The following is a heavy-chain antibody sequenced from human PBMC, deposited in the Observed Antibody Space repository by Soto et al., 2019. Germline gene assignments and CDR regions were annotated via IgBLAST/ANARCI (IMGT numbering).Heavy chain of an antibody. Sequence: ASVKVSCKASGYTFTSYGISWVRQAPGQGLEWMGWISAYNGNTNYAQKLQGRVTMTTDTSTGTAYMELRSLRSDDTAVYYCARDRAYYYDSSSGGNDFDIWGQGTMVTVSS. CDR1: GYTFTSYG. J-gene: IGHJ3*02. CDR3: ARDRAYYYDSSSGGNDFDI. D-gene: IGHD3-22*01. V-gene: IGHV1-18*04. CDR2: ISAYNGNT.